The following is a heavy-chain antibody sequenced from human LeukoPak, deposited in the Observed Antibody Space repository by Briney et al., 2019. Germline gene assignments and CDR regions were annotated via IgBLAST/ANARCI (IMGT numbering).Heavy chain of an antibody. CDR3: ARVKDYGDYGFDY. J-gene: IGHJ4*02. D-gene: IGHD4-17*01. V-gene: IGHV3-53*01. CDR1: GFTVSSNY. CDR2: IYSGGST. Sequence: PGGSLRLSCAASGFTVSSNYMSWVRQAPGKGLEWVSVIYSGGSTYYADSVKGRFTISRDNPKNTLYLQMNSLRAEDTAVYYCARVKDYGDYGFDYWGQGTLVTVSS.